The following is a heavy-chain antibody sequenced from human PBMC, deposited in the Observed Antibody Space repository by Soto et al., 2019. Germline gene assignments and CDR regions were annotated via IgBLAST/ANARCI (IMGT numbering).Heavy chain of an antibody. J-gene: IGHJ4*02. CDR3: ARFGSGSFTFDY. Sequence: SETLSLTCTVSGGSISSYYWSWIRQPPGKGLEWIGYIYYSGNTNYNPSLKSRVTISIDTSKNQFSLKLNSVTAADTAVYYCARFGSGSFTFDYWGLGTLVTVSS. D-gene: IGHD3-10*01. CDR1: GGSISSYY. CDR2: IYYSGNT. V-gene: IGHV4-59*01.